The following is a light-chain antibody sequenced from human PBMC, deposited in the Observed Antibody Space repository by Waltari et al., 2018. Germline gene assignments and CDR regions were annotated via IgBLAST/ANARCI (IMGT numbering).Light chain of an antibody. Sequence: QSVLTQPTSASGTPGQRVTISCSLSSSNLGSNTLNWYQQLPGTAPKLLLYSKNQRPSGVPDRFSGSKSGTSASLAISGLQSEDEADYYCAAWDDSLNVPVFGGGTKLTVL. CDR1: SSNLGSNT. J-gene: IGLJ2*01. V-gene: IGLV1-44*01. CDR2: SKN. CDR3: AAWDDSLNVPV.